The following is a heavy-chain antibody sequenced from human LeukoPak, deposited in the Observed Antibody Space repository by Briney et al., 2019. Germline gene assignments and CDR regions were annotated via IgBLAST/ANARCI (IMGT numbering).Heavy chain of an antibody. CDR2: IIPIFGTA. J-gene: IGHJ4*02. D-gene: IGHD6-19*01. Sequence: ASVKVSCKASGGTFSSYAISWVRQAPGQGLEWMGGIIPIFGTANYAQKLQGRVTMATDTSTSTAYMELRSLRSDDTAVYYCARVVGGWYEFDYWGQGTLVTVSS. V-gene: IGHV1-69*05. CDR3: ARVVGGWYEFDY. CDR1: GGTFSSYA.